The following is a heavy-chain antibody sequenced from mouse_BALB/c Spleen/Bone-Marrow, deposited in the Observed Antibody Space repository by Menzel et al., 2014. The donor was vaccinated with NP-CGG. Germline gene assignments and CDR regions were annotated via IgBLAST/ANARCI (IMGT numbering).Heavy chain of an antibody. CDR3: VYGRDWYFDV. J-gene: IGHJ1*01. V-gene: IGHV14-3*02. CDR1: GFNITDTY. CDR2: IDPAHGTT. D-gene: IGHD1-1*01. Sequence: VQLQPSGAELVKPGASVELSCTASGFNITDTYMHWVKQRPDQGLEWIGRIDPAHGTTTYDPKLQGKAKITAETSSNTAYLKLSGRTSEDTAVYYCVYGRDWYFDVVGAGTTGTAPS.